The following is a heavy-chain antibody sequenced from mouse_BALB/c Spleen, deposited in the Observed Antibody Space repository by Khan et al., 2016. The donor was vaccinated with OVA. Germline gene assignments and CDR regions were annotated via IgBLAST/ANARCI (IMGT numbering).Heavy chain of an antibody. Sequence: QVQLQQSGAELVKPGASVKLSCKASGYTFTSYYIYWVKQRPGQGLEWIGGINPSNGDTYFNEKFESKATLTVDKSSSTAFMQVSSLTSEDSAVYYCTRSGWAGFADWGQGTLVTVS. CDR3: TRSGWAGFAD. D-gene: IGHD1-1*02. CDR2: INPSNGDT. V-gene: IGHV1S81*02. J-gene: IGHJ3*01. CDR1: GYTFTSYY.